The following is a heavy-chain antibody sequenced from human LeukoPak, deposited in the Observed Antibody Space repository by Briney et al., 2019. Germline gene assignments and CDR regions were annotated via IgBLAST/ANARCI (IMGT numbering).Heavy chain of an antibody. CDR1: GFSFTTYW. D-gene: IGHD3-22*01. V-gene: IGHV3-7*04. Sequence: PGGSLRLSCAASGFSFTTYWMTWVRQAPGKGLEWVANIKTDGSQIYYVDSVKGRFTISRDNAKNSLYLQMNSLRAEDTAVYYCARGGWDYYDSSGSSFQHWGQGTLVTVSS. CDR3: ARGGWDYYDSSGSSFQH. J-gene: IGHJ1*01. CDR2: IKTDGSQI.